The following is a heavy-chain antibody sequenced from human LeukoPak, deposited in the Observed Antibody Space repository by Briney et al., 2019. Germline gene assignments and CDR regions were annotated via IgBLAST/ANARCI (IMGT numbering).Heavy chain of an antibody. Sequence: SVKVSCKASGGTFSSYAISWVRQAPGQGLEWMGGIIPIFGTANYAQKFQGRVTITTDESTSTAYMELSSLRSEDTAVYYCATSLGYCSSTSCFPFDYWGQGTLVTVSS. CDR3: ATSLGYCSSTSCFPFDY. D-gene: IGHD2-2*01. CDR1: GGTFSSYA. J-gene: IGHJ4*02. V-gene: IGHV1-69*05. CDR2: IIPIFGTA.